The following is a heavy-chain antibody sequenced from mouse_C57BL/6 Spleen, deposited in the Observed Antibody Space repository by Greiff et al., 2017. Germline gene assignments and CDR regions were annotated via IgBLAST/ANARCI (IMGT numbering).Heavy chain of an antibody. CDR1: GYTFTDYE. V-gene: IGHV1-15*01. CDR2: IDPETGGT. D-gene: IGHD1-1*02. J-gene: IGHJ2*01. Sequence: LVESGAELVRPGASVTLSCKASGYTFTDYEMHWVKQTPVHGLEWIGAIDPETGGTAYNQKFKGKAILTADKSSSTAYMELRGLTSEDSAVYYCTRWGGDGDYWGQGTTLTVSS. CDR3: TRWGGDGDY.